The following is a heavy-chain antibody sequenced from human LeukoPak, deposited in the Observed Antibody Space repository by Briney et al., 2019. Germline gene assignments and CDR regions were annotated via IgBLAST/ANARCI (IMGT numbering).Heavy chain of an antibody. CDR3: ARDKWLLQYGDAFDI. CDR1: GFTFSSYA. CDR2: ISGSGGST. J-gene: IGHJ3*02. V-gene: IGHV3-23*01. D-gene: IGHD6-19*01. Sequence: GGSLRLSCAASGFTFSSYAMSWVRQAPGKGLEWVSAISGSGGSTYYADSVKGRFTISRDNSKNTLYLQMNSLRAEDTALYYCARDKWLLQYGDAFDIWGQGTMVTVSS.